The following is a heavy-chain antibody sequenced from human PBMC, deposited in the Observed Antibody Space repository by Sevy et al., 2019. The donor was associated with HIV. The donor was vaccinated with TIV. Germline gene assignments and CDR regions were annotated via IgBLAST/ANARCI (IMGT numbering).Heavy chain of an antibody. CDR2: IKSKSEGGTT. CDR1: GFTFSNAW. J-gene: IGHJ4*02. V-gene: IGHV3-15*01. CDR3: XXXXXXXXXXXXXEYFDS. Sequence: GGSLRLSCGASGFTFSNAWMTWVRQAPGKGLEWVGRIKSKSEGGTTDYAAPVKGRFTISRDDSKNTLYLQMNSLKSXXXXXXXXXXXXXXXXXXXXXEYFDSWGQGTLVTVSS. D-gene: IGHD3-10*01.